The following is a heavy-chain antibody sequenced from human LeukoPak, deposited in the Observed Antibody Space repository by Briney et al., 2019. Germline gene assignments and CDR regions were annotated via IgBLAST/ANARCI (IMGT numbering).Heavy chain of an antibody. CDR2: IYYSGST. Sequence: SDTLSLTCTVSGCSISSNYYWSWIRQPPGKGLEWIGYIYYSGSTNYNPSLKSRVTISVDTSKNQFSLKLSSVTAADTAVYYCARESLTYYYDSSGYSDYYYYYMDVWGKGTTVTVSS. CDR3: ARESLTYYYDSSGYSDYYYYYMDV. D-gene: IGHD3-22*01. J-gene: IGHJ6*03. CDR1: GCSISSNYY. V-gene: IGHV4-61*01.